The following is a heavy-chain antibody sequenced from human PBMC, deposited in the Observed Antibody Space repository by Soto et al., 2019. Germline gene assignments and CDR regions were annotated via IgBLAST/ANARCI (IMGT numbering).Heavy chain of an antibody. Sequence: VASVKVSCKASGYTFTNSDINRVRQAPGQGLEWMGWMNPDSGHAAYAQKFQGRVTLTTSTSTSTVYMEMRSLGSEDTAVYYCARRPHCSGGICYYGLDNWGQGTLVTVSS. D-gene: IGHD2-15*01. CDR1: GYTFTNSD. CDR3: ARRPHCSGGICYYGLDN. V-gene: IGHV1-8*01. CDR2: MNPDSGHA. J-gene: IGHJ4*02.